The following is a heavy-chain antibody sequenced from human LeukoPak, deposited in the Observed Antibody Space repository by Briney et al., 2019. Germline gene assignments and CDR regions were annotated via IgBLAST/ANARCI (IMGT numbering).Heavy chain of an antibody. CDR1: GGSISRSTW. CDR3: AREHPGGDSLNWFDP. D-gene: IGHD4-17*01. V-gene: IGHV4-4*02. CDR2: IYHSGST. Sequence: SGTLSLTCAVSGGSISRSTWWSWVRQPPGKGLEWIGEIYHSGSTNYNPSLKSRVTISVDKSKNQFSLKLSSVTAADTAVYYCAREHPGGDSLNWFDPWGQGTLVTVSS. J-gene: IGHJ5*02.